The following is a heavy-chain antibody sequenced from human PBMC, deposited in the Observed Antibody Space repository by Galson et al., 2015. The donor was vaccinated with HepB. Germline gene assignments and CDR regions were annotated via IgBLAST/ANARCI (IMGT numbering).Heavy chain of an antibody. D-gene: IGHD6-13*01. CDR3: ATTPAAGKGNYYYYYGMDV. Sequence: SLRLSCAASGFTFSSYAMSWVRQAPGKGLGWVSAISGSGGSTYYADSVKGRFTISRDNSKNTLYLQMNSLRAEDTAVYYCATTPAAGKGNYYYYYGMDVWGQGTTVTVSS. CDR2: ISGSGGST. CDR1: GFTFSSYA. V-gene: IGHV3-23*01. J-gene: IGHJ6*02.